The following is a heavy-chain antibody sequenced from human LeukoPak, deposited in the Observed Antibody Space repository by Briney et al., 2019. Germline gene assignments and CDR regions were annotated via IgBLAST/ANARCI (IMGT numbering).Heavy chain of an antibody. CDR1: GFTFSSYA. D-gene: IGHD2-2*01. J-gene: IGHJ5*02. V-gene: IGHV3-23*01. CDR2: ISGSGGST. CDR3: AKGPGSSTSCPLFDP. Sequence: PGGSLRLSCAAAGFTFSSYAMSWVRQAPGKGLEWVSAISGSGGSTYYADSVKGRFTISRDNSKNTPYLQMNSLRAEDTAVYYCAKGPGSSTSCPLFDPWGQGTLVTVSS.